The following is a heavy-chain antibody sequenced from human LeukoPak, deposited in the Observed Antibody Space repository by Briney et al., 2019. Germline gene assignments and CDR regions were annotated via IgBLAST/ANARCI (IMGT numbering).Heavy chain of an antibody. Sequence: ASVKVSCKASGYTFTGYYMHWVRQAPGQGLEWMGWINPNSGGTNYAQKIQGRVTMTRDTSISTAYMELSRLRSDDTAVYYCARPLLWWPQVGYFDYWGQGTLVTVSS. CDR3: ARPLLWWPQVGYFDY. J-gene: IGHJ4*02. CDR2: INPNSGGT. D-gene: IGHD4/OR15-4a*01. V-gene: IGHV1-2*02. CDR1: GYTFTGYY.